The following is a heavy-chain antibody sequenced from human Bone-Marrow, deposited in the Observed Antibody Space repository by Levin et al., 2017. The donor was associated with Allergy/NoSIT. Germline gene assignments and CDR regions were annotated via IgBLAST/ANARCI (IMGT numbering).Heavy chain of an antibody. J-gene: IGHJ6*02. Sequence: SCATSGFTFPNDWMHWVRQAPGKGLVWVSHINNDGSDTTYADSVKGRFIISRDNAKNTLYLQMNSLRADDTAVYFCGRDRKYAMDVWGQGTTVTVSS. V-gene: IGHV3-74*01. CDR2: INNDGSDT. CDR3: GRDRKYAMDV. CDR1: GFTFPNDW.